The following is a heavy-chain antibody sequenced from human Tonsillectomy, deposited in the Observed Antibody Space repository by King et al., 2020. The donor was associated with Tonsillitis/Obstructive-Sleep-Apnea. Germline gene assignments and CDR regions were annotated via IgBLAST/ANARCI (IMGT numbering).Heavy chain of an antibody. CDR3: ARDGDYYDFWSGYYTGGFDY. J-gene: IGHJ4*02. V-gene: IGHV3-7*04. CDR2: IKQDGSEK. Sequence: VQLVESGGGLVQPGGSLRLSCAASGFTFSSYWMSWVRQAPGKGLEWVANIKQDGSEKYYVDSGKGRFTISRDNAKNSLYLQMNSLRAEDTAVYYCARDGDYYDFWSGYYTGGFDYWGQGTLVTVSS. CDR1: GFTFSSYW. D-gene: IGHD3-3*01.